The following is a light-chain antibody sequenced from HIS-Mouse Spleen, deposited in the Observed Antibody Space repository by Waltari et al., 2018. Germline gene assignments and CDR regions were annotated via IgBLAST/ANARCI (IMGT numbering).Light chain of an antibody. CDR2: EGI. CDR1: ALPKKY. V-gene: IGLV3-10*01. CDR3: YSTDSSGNQRV. J-gene: IGLJ2*01. Sequence: SYELTQPPSVSVSPGQTARITCSGHALPKKYAYWYQQKSGQAPVLVIYEGIKRPPGNPERFSGSRSGTIATLTIRGDQMEDEADNYSYSTDSSGNQRVFGRGTKLTVL.